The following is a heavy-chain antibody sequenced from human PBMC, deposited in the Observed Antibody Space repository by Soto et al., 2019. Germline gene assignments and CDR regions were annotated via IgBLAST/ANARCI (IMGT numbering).Heavy chain of an antibody. J-gene: IGHJ6*02. CDR2: INPSGGST. CDR3: GRASRDYDFWCGYWGGGYYRYGMAF. V-gene: IGHV1-46*01. D-gene: IGHD3-3*01. Sequence: ASVKVSCKTSGYTFTSYYMHWVRQAPRQELEWMGIINPSGGSTSYAQKFQGRVTMTRDTSTSTVYMELSSLRSEDTAVYYCGRASRDYDFWCGYWGGGYYRYGMAFWGQGTTVTVSS. CDR1: GYTFTSYY.